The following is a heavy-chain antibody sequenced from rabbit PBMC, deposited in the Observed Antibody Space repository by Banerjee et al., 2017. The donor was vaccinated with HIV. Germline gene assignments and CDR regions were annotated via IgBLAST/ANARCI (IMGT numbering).Heavy chain of an antibody. Sequence: QQQLEESGGGLVKPGGTLTLTCKASGFDLSSGYDMCWVRQAPGKGLEWIACIYTGDGGTYYATWAKGRFTISKTSSTVDLKMTSLTPADTATYFCARDNAGSPYYFHLWGQGTLVTVS. D-gene: IGHD4-2*01. CDR3: ARDNAGSPYYFHL. J-gene: IGHJ4*01. CDR1: GFDLSSGYD. CDR2: IYTGDGGT. V-gene: IGHV1S43*01.